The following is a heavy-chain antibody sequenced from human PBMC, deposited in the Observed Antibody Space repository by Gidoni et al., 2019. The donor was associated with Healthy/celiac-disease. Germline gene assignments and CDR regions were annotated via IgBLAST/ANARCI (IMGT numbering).Heavy chain of an antibody. CDR1: GFTFSSYA. CDR2: ISGSGGST. CDR3: ANGGAYCGGDCYSFAFDI. D-gene: IGHD2-21*01. J-gene: IGHJ3*02. Sequence: EVQLLEPGGGLVQPVGSLRLSCAASGFTFSSYAMSWVRQAPGNGLEWVSAISGSGGSTYYADSVKGRFTISRDNSKNTLYLQMNSLRAEDTAVYYCANGGAYCGGDCYSFAFDIWGQGTMVTVSS. V-gene: IGHV3-23*01.